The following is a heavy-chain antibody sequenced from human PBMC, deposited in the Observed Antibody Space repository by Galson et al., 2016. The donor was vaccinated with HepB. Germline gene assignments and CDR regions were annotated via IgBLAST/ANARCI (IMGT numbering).Heavy chain of an antibody. D-gene: IGHD2-2*01. CDR3: ATRSRAAMPAVGIQRPNYYMDV. CDR1: GGSISSYY. J-gene: IGHJ6*03. Sequence: EPLSLTCTVSGGSISSYYWSWIRQPPGKGLEWIGYIYYSGSTDYNPSLKSRVTISVDTSKNQFSLKLSSVNAADTAVYYCATRSRAAMPAVGIQRPNYYMDVWGKGTTVTVSS. V-gene: IGHV4-59*01. CDR2: IYYSGST.